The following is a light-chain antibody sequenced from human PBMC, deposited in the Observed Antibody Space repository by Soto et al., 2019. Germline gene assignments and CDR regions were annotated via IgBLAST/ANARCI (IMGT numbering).Light chain of an antibody. J-gene: IGLJ3*02. V-gene: IGLV1-40*01. CDR2: SNI. Sequence: QSVLTQPPSMSGAPGQRVTISCTGSSSDIGAGYDVHWYQQFPGTAPKLLIYSNINRPSGVPDRFSGSKSGTSDSLAITGLQAEDGAAYYCQSYDSSLGGSKGVFGGGTKLTVL. CDR3: QSYDSSLGGSKGV. CDR1: SSDIGAGYD.